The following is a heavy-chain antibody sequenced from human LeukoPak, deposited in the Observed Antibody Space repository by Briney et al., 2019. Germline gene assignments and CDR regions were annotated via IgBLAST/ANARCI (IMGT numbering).Heavy chain of an antibody. J-gene: IGHJ4*02. CDR2: ISSSSDSI. CDR1: EFTFCNYN. Sequence: GGSLRLSCAGSEFTFCNYNMNWVRQAPGKGLEWISYISSSSDSIYYADSVKGRFTISRDNVKNSLYLQMNSLRAEDTAVYYCARVSRRYYYDSSGYLGYWGQGTLVTASS. D-gene: IGHD3-22*01. V-gene: IGHV3-48*01. CDR3: ARVSRRYYYDSSGYLGY.